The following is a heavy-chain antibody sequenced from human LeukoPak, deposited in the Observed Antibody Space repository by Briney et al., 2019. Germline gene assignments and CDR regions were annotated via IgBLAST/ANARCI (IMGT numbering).Heavy chain of an antibody. CDR1: GFTFSTYA. V-gene: IGHV3-23*01. D-gene: IGHD2/OR15-2a*01. CDR3: ARDTENSTYGWGAFDI. CDR2: ISGNGDNT. J-gene: IGHJ3*02. Sequence: GGSLRLSCAASGFTFSTYAMSWVRQAPGKGLEWVSVISGNGDNTYYADSVKDRFTISRDNSKNTLYLQMSGLRTEDTAVYYCARDTENSTYGWGAFDIWGQGTMVTVSS.